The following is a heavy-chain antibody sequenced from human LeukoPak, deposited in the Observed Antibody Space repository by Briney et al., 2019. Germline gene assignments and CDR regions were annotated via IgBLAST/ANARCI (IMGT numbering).Heavy chain of an antibody. Sequence: GASVKVSCKASGYTFINYDINRVRQATGQGLEWMGWMNTNSGNTGYAQKFQGRVTITRYTSISTAYMELRSLRSEDTAVYYCARARSPSDIMTDNWFIPWGEGVLVTVSS. CDR2: MNTNSGNT. D-gene: IGHD3-9*01. CDR3: ARARSPSDIMTDNWFIP. V-gene: IGHV1-8*03. CDR1: GYTFINYD. J-gene: IGHJ5*02.